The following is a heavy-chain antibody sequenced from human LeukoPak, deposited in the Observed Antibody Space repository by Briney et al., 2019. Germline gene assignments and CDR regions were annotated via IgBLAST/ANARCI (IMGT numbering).Heavy chain of an antibody. CDR1: AASISNYY. D-gene: IGHD3-22*01. J-gene: IGHJ4*02. V-gene: IGHV4-4*09. CDR3: ASPRSGYRYTFDY. CDR2: ISTSGST. Sequence: SETLSLTCAVSAASISNYYWSWIRQAPGKGLEWIGYISTSGSTNYNPSLKSRVSISLDTSKNRFSLNLNFVTATDTAVYYCASPRSGYRYTFDYWGRGALVTVSS.